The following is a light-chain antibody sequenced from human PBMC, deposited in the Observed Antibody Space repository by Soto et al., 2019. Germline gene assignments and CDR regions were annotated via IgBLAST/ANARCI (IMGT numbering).Light chain of an antibody. V-gene: IGLV2-14*01. CDR3: SSYTSSSTPNV. Sequence: QSVLTQPASVSGSPGQSITISCTGTSSDVGGYNYVSWYQQHPGKAPKVMIYDVSNRPSGVSNCFSGSKSGNTASLAISGLQAEDEADYYCSSYTSSSTPNVFGTGTKVTVL. CDR1: SSDVGGYNY. CDR2: DVS. J-gene: IGLJ1*01.